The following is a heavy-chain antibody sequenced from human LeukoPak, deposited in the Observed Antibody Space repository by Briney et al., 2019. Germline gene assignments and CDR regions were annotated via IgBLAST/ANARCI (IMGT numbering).Heavy chain of an antibody. D-gene: IGHD3-22*01. CDR1: GFTFSSYA. V-gene: IGHV3-9*01. Sequence: GGSLRLSCAASGFTFSSYAMHWVRQAPGKGLEWVSGISWNSGSIGYADSVKGRFTISRDNAKNSLYLQMNSLRAEDTALYYCAKDFQYYDSSGYLDYWGQGTLVTVSS. CDR2: ISWNSGSI. J-gene: IGHJ4*02. CDR3: AKDFQYYDSSGYLDY.